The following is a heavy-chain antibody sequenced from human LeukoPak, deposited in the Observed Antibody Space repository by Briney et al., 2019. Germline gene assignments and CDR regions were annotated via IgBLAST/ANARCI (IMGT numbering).Heavy chain of an antibody. Sequence: GGSLRLSCAVSGFTLSDYAMNWVRQAPGKGLEWVSYISSRGSSVYYAASVKGRFTISRDNAKNSLYLQINSLRVEDTAVYYCARGRIPPHFDYVWGSFRYSYFDSWGQGTLVSVSS. CDR3: ARGRIPPHFDYVWGSFRYSYFDS. D-gene: IGHD3-16*02. J-gene: IGHJ4*02. CDR2: ISSRGSSV. V-gene: IGHV3-48*03. CDR1: GFTLSDYA.